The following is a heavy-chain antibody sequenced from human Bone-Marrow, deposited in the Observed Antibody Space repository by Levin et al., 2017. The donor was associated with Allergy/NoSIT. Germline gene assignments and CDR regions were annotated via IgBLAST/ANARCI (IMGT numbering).Heavy chain of an antibody. V-gene: IGHV3-23*01. CDR3: AKSAITGTTRGYFDY. D-gene: IGHD1-7*01. J-gene: IGHJ4*02. CDR2: ISGSGGST. CDR1: GFTFSSYA. Sequence: PSETLSLTCAASGFTFSSYAMSWVRQAPGKGLEWVSAISGSGGSTYYADSVKGRFTISRDNSRNTLYLQMNSLRAEDTAVYYCAKSAITGTTRGYFDYWGQGTLVTVSS.